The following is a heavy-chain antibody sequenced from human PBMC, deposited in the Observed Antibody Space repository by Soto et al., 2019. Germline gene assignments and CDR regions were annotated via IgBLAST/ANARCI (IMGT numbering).Heavy chain of an antibody. D-gene: IGHD3-10*01. CDR1: GGSISSYH. J-gene: IGHJ6*03. CDR3: ARGYYGSGSFAYYYYMDV. Sequence: PSETLSLTCTVSGGSISSYHWSWIRQPPGKGLEWIGYIYYSGSTNYNPSLKSRVTISVDTSKNQFSLKLSSVTAADTAVYYCARGYYGSGSFAYYYYMDVWGKGTTVTVFS. V-gene: IGHV4-59*01. CDR2: IYYSGST.